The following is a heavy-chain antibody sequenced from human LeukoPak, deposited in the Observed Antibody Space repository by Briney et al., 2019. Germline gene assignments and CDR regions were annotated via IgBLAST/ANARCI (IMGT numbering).Heavy chain of an antibody. CDR1: GSTFSSYA. V-gene: IGHV3-23*01. CDR2: VSGSGGST. CDR3: AKDQTYYDILTGYYIEYYFDY. J-gene: IGHJ4*02. Sequence: GGSLRLSCAASGSTFSSYAMNWVRQAPGKGLEWVSGVSGSGGSTYYADSVKGRFTISRDNSKNTLYLQMNSLRAEDTAVYYCAKDQTYYDILTGYYIEYYFDYWGQGTLVTVSS. D-gene: IGHD3-9*01.